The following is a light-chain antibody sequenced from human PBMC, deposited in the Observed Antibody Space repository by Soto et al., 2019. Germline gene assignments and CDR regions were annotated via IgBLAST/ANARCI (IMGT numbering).Light chain of an antibody. J-gene: IGLJ1*01. CDR3: SSYTSSSTLDV. CDR2: EVS. Sequence: QSVVTQPASVSGSPGQSITISCTGTSSDVGGYNYVSWYQQHPGKAPKLMIYEVSNRPSGVSNRFSGSKSGNTASLTISGLQAEDEADYYCSSYTSSSTLDVFGTGTKVT. CDR1: SSDVGGYNY. V-gene: IGLV2-14*01.